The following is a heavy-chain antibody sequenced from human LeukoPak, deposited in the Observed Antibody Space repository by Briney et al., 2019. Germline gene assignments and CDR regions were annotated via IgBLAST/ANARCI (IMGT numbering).Heavy chain of an antibody. J-gene: IGHJ4*02. CDR3: ARDGIVGSPLFKFDY. D-gene: IGHD1-26*01. Sequence: PGRSLRLSCAASGFTFNNYAIHWVRQAPGKVLEWVAIISFDGGNKYYADSVKGRFTIYRDNSKNTLYLQMNSLRAEDTAVYYCARDGIVGSPLFKFDYWGQGTLVTVSS. V-gene: IGHV3-30-3*01. CDR2: ISFDGGNK. CDR1: GFTFNNYA.